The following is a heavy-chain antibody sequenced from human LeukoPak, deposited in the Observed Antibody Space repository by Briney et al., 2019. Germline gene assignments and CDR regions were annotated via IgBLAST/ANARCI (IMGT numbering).Heavy chain of an antibody. V-gene: IGHV3-66*01. D-gene: IGHD6-19*01. CDR3: ARGGSGWFSDD. CDR1: GFTVSANY. Sequence: PGGSLRLTCAASGFTVSANYMSWVRQAPGKGLEWVSVIYTGGRTYYTDSVKGRFTISRDNSKNSLYLQMNSRRAEDTAVYYCARGGSGWFSDDWGQGTLVTVSS. CDR2: IYTGGRT. J-gene: IGHJ4*02.